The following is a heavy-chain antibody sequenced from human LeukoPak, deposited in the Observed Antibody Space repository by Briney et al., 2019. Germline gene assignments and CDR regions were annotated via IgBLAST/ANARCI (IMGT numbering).Heavy chain of an antibody. CDR2: ISSSSSYI. CDR3: ARGSGSYLFQH. J-gene: IGHJ1*01. Sequence: GGSLRLSCAASGFAFSSYNMNWVRQAPGKGLEWVSSISSSSSYIYYADSVKGRFTISRDNAKNSLYLQMNNLRAEDTAVYYCARGSGSYLFQHWGQGTLVAVSS. V-gene: IGHV3-21*01. D-gene: IGHD1-26*01. CDR1: GFAFSSYN.